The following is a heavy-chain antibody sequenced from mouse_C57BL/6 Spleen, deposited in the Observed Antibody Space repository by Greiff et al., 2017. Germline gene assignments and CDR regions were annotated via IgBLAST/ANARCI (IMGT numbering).Heavy chain of an antibody. CDR2: IRNKANGYTT. V-gene: IGHV7-3*01. D-gene: IGHD2-4*01. Sequence: EVKLVESGGGLVQPGGSLSLSCAASGFTFTDYYMSWVRQPPGKALEWLGFIRNKANGYTTEYSGSVKGRFTISRDNSQSILYLQMNALRAEDSATYYCASSRDYDYAMDYWGQGTSVTVSS. J-gene: IGHJ4*01. CDR1: GFTFTDYY. CDR3: ASSRDYDYAMDY.